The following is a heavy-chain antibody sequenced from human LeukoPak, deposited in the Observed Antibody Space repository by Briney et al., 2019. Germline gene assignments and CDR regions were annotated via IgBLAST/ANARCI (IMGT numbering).Heavy chain of an antibody. CDR2: IYYSGTT. CDR1: GGSISSSPYY. V-gene: IGHV4-39*06. Sequence: SETLSLTCTVSGGSISSSPYYWGWIRQPPGKGLEWIGSIYYSGTTHYNPSLKSRVTISVDKSKNQFPLKLSSVTAADTAVYYCARTSDQETFDYWGQGTLVTVSS. CDR3: ARTSDQETFDY. J-gene: IGHJ4*02.